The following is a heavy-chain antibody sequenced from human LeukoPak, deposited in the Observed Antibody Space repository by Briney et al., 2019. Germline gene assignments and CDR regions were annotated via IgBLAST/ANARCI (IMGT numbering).Heavy chain of an antibody. CDR1: GYTFTSYG. J-gene: IGHJ4*02. Sequence: ASVKVSCKASGYTFTSYGFSWVRQAPGQGLEWMGWISANNGNTHYIQKFQGRVAMTTDTSTNTAYMELRSLRSADTAVYYCATFTDAPGAVVLPEKNWGQGTLVIVSS. V-gene: IGHV1-18*01. CDR3: ATFTDAPGAVVLPEKN. D-gene: IGHD6-19*01. CDR2: ISANNGNT.